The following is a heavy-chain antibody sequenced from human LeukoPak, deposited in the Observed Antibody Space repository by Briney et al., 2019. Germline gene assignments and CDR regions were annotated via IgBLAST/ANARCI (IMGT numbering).Heavy chain of an antibody. V-gene: IGHV3-21*01. J-gene: IGHJ3*02. CDR1: GFTFSSYS. CDR2: ISSCSSYI. CDR3: ARGPVDAFDI. Sequence: GRSLRLSCAASGFTFSSYSMNWVRQAPGKGLEWVSSISSCSSYIYYADSVKGRFTISRDNAKNSLYLQMNSLRAEDTAVYYCARGPVDAFDIWGQGTMVTVSS.